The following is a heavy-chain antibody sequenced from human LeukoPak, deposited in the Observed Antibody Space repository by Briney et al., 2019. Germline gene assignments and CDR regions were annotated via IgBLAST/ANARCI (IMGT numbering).Heavy chain of an antibody. J-gene: IGHJ5*02. CDR3: ARTTLSSSFSFDP. V-gene: IGHV4-39*01. D-gene: IGHD6-13*01. CDR2: IYYSGST. Sequence: PSETLSLTCTVSGGSISSSSYYWGWIRQPPGKGLEWIGSIYYSGSTYYNPSLKSRVTISVDTSENQFSLKLSSVTAADTAVYYCARTTLSSSFSFDPWGQGTLVTVSS. CDR1: GGSISSSSYY.